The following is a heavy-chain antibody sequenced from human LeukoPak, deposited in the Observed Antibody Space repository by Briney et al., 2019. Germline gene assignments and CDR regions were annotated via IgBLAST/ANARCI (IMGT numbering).Heavy chain of an antibody. D-gene: IGHD2-21*02. V-gene: IGHV3-23*01. CDR1: GFTFSNYA. CDR3: AKDQTRLTATFYYYYGMDV. CDR2: ISHSGGIT. Sequence: GGSLRLSCAASGFTFSNYAMNWVRQAPGKGLEWVSMISHSGGITYYADSVKGRFTISRDNSKNTLYLQMNSLRAEDTAVYYCAKDQTRLTATFYYYYGMDVWGQGTTVTVSS. J-gene: IGHJ6*02.